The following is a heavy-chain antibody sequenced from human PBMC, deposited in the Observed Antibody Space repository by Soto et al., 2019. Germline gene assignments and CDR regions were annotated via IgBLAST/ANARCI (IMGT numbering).Heavy chain of an antibody. CDR2: IYYSGST. CDR3: ARGAPITMVRGVTIRFDY. J-gene: IGHJ4*02. Sequence: QVQLQESGPGLVKPSQTLSLTCTVSGDSISSGGYYWSWIRQHPGKGLEWMGYIYYSGSTSYNPSLKSRVLISVDTSKKQFSLRLSSVTAADTAVYFCARGAPITMVRGVTIRFDYWGQGTLVTVSS. CDR1: GDSISSGGYY. D-gene: IGHD3-10*01. V-gene: IGHV4-31*03.